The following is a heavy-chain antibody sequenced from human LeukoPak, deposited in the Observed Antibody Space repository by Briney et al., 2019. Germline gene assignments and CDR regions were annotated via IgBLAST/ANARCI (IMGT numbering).Heavy chain of an antibody. CDR1: GFTFSDHY. D-gene: IGHD6-6*01. CDR2: MSSSGGTI. V-gene: IGHV3-11*04. J-gene: IGHJ4*02. CDR3: ARRAPRSPYFDY. Sequence: GGTLRLSCAASGFTFSDHYMSWICEAPGKGLEWVSYMSSSGGTIYYADSVKGRFTISRDNAKNSLYLQMNSLRPEDTAVYYCARRAPRSPYFDYWGQGTLVTVSS.